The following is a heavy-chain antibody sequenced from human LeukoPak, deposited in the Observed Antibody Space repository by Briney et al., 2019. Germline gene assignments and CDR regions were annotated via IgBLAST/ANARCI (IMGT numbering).Heavy chain of an antibody. CDR3: ARKAGGYSYGPLDY. D-gene: IGHD5-18*01. CDR2: INSDGSST. J-gene: IGHJ4*02. CDR1: GFTFSGYW. V-gene: IGHV3-74*01. Sequence: TGGSLRLSCAASGFTFSGYWMHWVRQAPGKGLVWVSRINSDGSSTSYADSVKGRFTISRDNAKNTLYLQMNSLRGEDTAVYYCARKAGGYSYGPLDYWGQGTLVTVSS.